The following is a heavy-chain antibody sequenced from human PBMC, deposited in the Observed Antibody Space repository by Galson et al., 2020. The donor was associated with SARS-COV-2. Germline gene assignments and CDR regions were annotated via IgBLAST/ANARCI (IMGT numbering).Heavy chain of an antibody. J-gene: IGHJ6*02. CDR2: IKSKTDGGTT. CDR1: GFTFSNAW. Sequence: GGSLRLSCAASGFTFSNAWMNWVRQAPGKGLEWVGRIKSKTDGGTTDYAAPVKGRFTISRDDSKNTLYLQMNSLKTEDTAVYYCTTGIVGATMGGYYYYGMDVWGQGTTVTVSS. CDR3: TTGIVGATMGGYYYYGMDV. V-gene: IGHV3-15*07. D-gene: IGHD1-26*01.